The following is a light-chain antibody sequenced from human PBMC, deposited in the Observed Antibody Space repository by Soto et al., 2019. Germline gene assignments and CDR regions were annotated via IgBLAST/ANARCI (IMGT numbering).Light chain of an antibody. CDR3: ETSDSNTHV. CDR2: LEGGGKY. CDR1: SGYTKYI. J-gene: IGLJ1*01. Sequence: QSVLTQSSSASASLGSSVKLTCTLSSGYTKYIVTWHQQQPGKAPRYLMRLEGGGKYNKGNGVPERFSGSSSGADRYLTISNLQSDDEADYYCETSDSNTHVFGPGTKLTVL. V-gene: IGLV4-60*03.